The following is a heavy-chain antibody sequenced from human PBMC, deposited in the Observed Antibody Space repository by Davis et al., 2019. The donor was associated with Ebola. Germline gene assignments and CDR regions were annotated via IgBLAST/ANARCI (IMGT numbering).Heavy chain of an antibody. D-gene: IGHD6-6*01. CDR1: GFTFSSYS. CDR2: ISSSSSYI. V-gene: IGHV3-21*01. CDR3: ARLGVADSSSSGY. Sequence: PGGSLRLSCAASGFTFSSYSMNWVRQAPGKGLEWVSSISSSSSYIYYADSVKGRFTISRDNAKNSLYLQMNSLRAEDTAVYYCARLGVADSSSSGYWGQGTLVTVSS. J-gene: IGHJ4*02.